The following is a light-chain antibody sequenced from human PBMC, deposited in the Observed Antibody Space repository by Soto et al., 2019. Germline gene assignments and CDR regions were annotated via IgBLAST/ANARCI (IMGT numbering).Light chain of an antibody. CDR3: SSYVSKNSLM. V-gene: IGLV2-14*03. Sequence: QSALTQPASVSASAGQSITISCTGTSSDVETYKYVSWYQQRAGKVPKLILYDVTDRPSGISPRFSGSKSGNTASLTISGLQPEDEADYYWSSYVSKNSLMFGGGTKLTVL. CDR2: DVT. J-gene: IGLJ3*02. CDR1: SSDVETYKY.